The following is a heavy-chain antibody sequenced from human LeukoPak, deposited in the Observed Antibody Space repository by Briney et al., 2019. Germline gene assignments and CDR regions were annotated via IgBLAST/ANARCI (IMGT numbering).Heavy chain of an antibody. V-gene: IGHV4-39*07. D-gene: IGHD2-15*01. CDR3: ARVEVVAATRYFDY. CDR1: GGSISSSSYY. Sequence: PSETLSLTCTVSGGSISSSSYYWGWIRQPPGKGLEWIGSIYYSGSTYYNPSLKSRVTISVDTSKNQFSLKLSSVTAADTAVYYCARVEVVAATRYFDYWGQGTLVTVSS. J-gene: IGHJ4*02. CDR2: IYYSGST.